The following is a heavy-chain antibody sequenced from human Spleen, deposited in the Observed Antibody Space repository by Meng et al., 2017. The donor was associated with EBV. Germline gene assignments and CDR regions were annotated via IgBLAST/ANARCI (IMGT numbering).Heavy chain of an antibody. Sequence: QLVDHGGGVFPPGRSLRLPCAASGFTFISYAMHWVRQAPGQGLEWVAMISYDGDIKNYADSVKGRFTISRDNSKNTLYLQMNGLRPEDTAVYYCASPGHYAEPPYWGQGTLVTVSS. CDR2: ISYDGDIK. D-gene: IGHD4-17*01. J-gene: IGHJ4*02. CDR3: ASPGHYAEPPY. V-gene: IGHV3-30-3*01. CDR1: GFTFISYA.